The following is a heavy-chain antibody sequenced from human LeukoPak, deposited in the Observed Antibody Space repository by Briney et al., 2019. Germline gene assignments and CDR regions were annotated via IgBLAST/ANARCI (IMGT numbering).Heavy chain of an antibody. CDR1: GGSISSYY. J-gene: IGHJ2*01. CDR3: ARDKPDYYDSSGYYWYFDL. V-gene: IGHV4-4*07. Sequence: SETLSLTCTVSGGSISSYYWSWIRQPPGKGLEWIGRIYTGGSTNYNPSLKSRVTMSVDTSKNQFSLKLSSVTAADTAVYYCARDKPDYYDSSGYYWYFDLWGRGTLVTVSS. CDR2: IYTGGST. D-gene: IGHD3-22*01.